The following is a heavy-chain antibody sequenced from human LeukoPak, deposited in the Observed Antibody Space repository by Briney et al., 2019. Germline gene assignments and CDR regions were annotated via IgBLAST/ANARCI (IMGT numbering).Heavy chain of an antibody. D-gene: IGHD6-13*01. CDR2: INYSGST. J-gene: IGHJ4*02. CDR1: GGTISISNYY. V-gene: IGHV4-39*01. Sequence: EPLSLTCTVSGGTISISNYYWAWMRQPPGKRLEWIASINYSGSTYYNPSLRSRVTTSVDTSKNQFSLKVSSVTAADTAVYYCASYMVAAGTKYYFDHWGQGTLVTVSS. CDR3: ASYMVAAGTKYYFDH.